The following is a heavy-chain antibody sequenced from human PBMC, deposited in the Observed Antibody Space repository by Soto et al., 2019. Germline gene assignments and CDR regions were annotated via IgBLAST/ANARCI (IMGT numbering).Heavy chain of an antibody. Sequence: GGSLRLSCAASGFTFSSHSMIWVRQAPGKGLEWVSSIISSSYIYYADSVKGRFTISRDGAKNSLYLQMNSLRAEDTAVYFCAREGQDSSGWSVHNLYYSYMDVWGKGTTVTVSS. D-gene: IGHD6-19*01. CDR3: AREGQDSSGWSVHNLYYSYMDV. CDR1: GFTFSSHS. J-gene: IGHJ6*03. V-gene: IGHV3-21*06. CDR2: IISSSYI.